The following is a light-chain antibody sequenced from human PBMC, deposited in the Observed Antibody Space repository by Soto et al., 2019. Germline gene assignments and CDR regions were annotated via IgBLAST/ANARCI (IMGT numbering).Light chain of an antibody. Sequence: SYELTQPPSVSVSPGQTARITCSGDKLGDKYACWYQQKPGQSPVLVIYQDSKRPSGIPERFSGSNSGNTATLTISGTQAMDEADYYCQAWDSSTAVFGTGTKLTFL. CDR2: QDS. CDR3: QAWDSSTAV. CDR1: KLGDKY. J-gene: IGLJ1*01. V-gene: IGLV3-1*01.